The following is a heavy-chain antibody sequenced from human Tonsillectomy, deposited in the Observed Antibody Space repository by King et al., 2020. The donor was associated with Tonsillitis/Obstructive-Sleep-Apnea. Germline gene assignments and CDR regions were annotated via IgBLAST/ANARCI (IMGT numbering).Heavy chain of an antibody. CDR2: ISPNTGGT. CDR1: GYIFSGYY. V-gene: IGHV1-2*02. J-gene: IGHJ4*02. D-gene: IGHD2-15*01. Sequence: QLVQSGAEVKKPGASVKVSCKASGYIFSGYYMHWVRQAPGQGLEWMGWISPNTGGTKFAQKFQGRVTMTTDTSISTAYMELSSLRFDDTAVYFCARDKELYCSPFDYWGQGTLVTVSS. CDR3: ARDKELYCSPFDY.